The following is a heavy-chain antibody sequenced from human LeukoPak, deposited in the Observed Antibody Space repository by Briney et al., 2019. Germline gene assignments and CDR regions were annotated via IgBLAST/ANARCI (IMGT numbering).Heavy chain of an antibody. CDR2: IYPRDSDT. J-gene: IGHJ4*02. V-gene: IGHV5-51*01. Sequence: GESLKISCRGSVYTFSSYWIGWVRQMPGKGLEYMGIIYPRDSDTRYSPSFQGQDTNSADKSIFTAYLQRSSLKASDTAMYYCVSPRSEVGIDYWGQGTLVTVSS. D-gene: IGHD7-27*01. CDR1: VYTFSSYW. CDR3: VSPRSEVGIDY.